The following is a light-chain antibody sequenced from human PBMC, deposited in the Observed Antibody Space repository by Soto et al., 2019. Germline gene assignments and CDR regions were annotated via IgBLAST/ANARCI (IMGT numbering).Light chain of an antibody. CDR1: SSDIGGYNY. CDR3: SSYTSSSPLGL. V-gene: IGLV2-14*01. CDR2: EVS. Sequence: QSALTQPASVSGSPGQSITISCTGTSSDIGGYNYVSWYQQHPGKAPKLMIYEVSNRPSGVSNRFSGSKSGNTASLTISGLQAEDEADYYCSSYTSSSPLGLFGGGTKVTVL. J-gene: IGLJ2*01.